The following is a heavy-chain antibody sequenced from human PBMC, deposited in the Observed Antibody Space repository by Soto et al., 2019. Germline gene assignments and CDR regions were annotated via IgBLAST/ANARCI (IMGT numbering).Heavy chain of an antibody. V-gene: IGHV5-51*01. J-gene: IGHJ4*02. Sequence: GEYLKISCKGSGYSFTSYWIGWVRQLPGKGLEWIGTIYPGDSDTRYSPSFQGQVTISADKYISTPYLQWSNLKASDTGRYDCARFSARRTGTTLGWGQGTLVTVSS. CDR3: ARFSARRTGTTLG. D-gene: IGHD1-7*01. CDR2: IYPGDSDT. CDR1: GYSFTSYW.